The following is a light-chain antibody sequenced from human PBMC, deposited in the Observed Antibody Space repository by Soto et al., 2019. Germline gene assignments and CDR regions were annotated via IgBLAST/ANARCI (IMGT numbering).Light chain of an antibody. Sequence: EIVLTQSAGTLSLSAGERATLSWGASQSVSSSYLAWYQQKPGQAPRLVIYGASSRATGIPDRFSGSGSGTDFTPTISRLEPEDFAVYYCQQYGSSPPITFGQGTRLEIK. J-gene: IGKJ5*01. V-gene: IGKV3-20*01. CDR3: QQYGSSPPIT. CDR2: GAS. CDR1: QSVSSSY.